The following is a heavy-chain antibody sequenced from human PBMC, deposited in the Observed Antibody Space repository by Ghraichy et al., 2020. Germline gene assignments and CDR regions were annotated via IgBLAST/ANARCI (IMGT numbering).Heavy chain of an antibody. J-gene: IGHJ6*02. Sequence: SPTLSLTCTVSGGSISSSSYYWGWIRQPPGKGLEWIGSIYYSGSTYYNPSLKSRVTISVDTSKNQFSLKLSSVTAADTAVYYCASPGDFWSGYSGYYYYGMDVWGQGTTVTVSS. CDR2: IYYSGST. CDR1: GGSISSSSYY. CDR3: ASPGDFWSGYSGYYYYGMDV. V-gene: IGHV4-39*01. D-gene: IGHD3-3*01.